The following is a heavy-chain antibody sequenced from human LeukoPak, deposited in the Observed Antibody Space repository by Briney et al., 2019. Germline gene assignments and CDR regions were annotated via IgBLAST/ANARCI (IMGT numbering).Heavy chain of an antibody. CDR1: GFTFSSYA. Sequence: GRSLRLSCAASGFTFSSYAMRWVRQAPGKGLEWVAVISYDGSNKYYADSVKGRFTISRDNSKNTLYLQMNSLRAEDTAVYYCAKEPPGIAAAGPLDYWGQGTLVTVSS. D-gene: IGHD6-13*01. J-gene: IGHJ4*02. V-gene: IGHV3-30-3*01. CDR3: AKEPPGIAAAGPLDY. CDR2: ISYDGSNK.